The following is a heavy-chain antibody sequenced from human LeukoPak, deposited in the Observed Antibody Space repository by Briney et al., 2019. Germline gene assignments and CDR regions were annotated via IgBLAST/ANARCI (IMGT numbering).Heavy chain of an antibody. CDR3: ARDLVVGGFRSWAFDI. CDR2: ISDSGHK. Sequence: PGESLRLSCAASGFIFSSYVMHWVRQPPGKGLEWVSSISDSGHKSYADSLKGRFNISRDNAKNSLYLQMNSLRAEDTAVYYCARDLVVGGFRSWAFDIWGQGTMVTVSS. CDR1: GFIFSSYV. D-gene: IGHD2-15*01. V-gene: IGHV3-21*01. J-gene: IGHJ3*02.